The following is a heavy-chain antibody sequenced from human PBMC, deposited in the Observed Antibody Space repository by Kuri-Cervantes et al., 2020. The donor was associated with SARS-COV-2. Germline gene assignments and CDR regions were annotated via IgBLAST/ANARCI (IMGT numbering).Heavy chain of an antibody. J-gene: IGHJ3*02. CDR3: AREGCSSTSCPIGGRAFDI. CDR2: ISYDGSNK. V-gene: IGHV3-30-3*01. CDR1: GFTFSSYA. Sequence: GESLKISCAASGFTFSSYAMHWVRQAPGKGLEWVAVISYDGSNKYYADSVKGRFTISRDNSKNTLYLQMNSLRAEDTAVYYCAREGCSSTSCPIGGRAFDIWGQGTMVTVSS. D-gene: IGHD2-2*01.